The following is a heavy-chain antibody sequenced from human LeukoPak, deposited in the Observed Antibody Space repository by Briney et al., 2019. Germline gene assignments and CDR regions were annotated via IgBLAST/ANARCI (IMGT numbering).Heavy chain of an antibody. CDR2: MYNRGST. Sequence: PSETLSLTCTVSGDSISNYYWSWIRQSPGKELEWIGYMYNRGSTIYNPSLKSRVTTSTDTYTKQFSHLHTSVTAADTTIYYCARTEKAVTGTLDYWGQGTLITVSS. CDR1: GDSISNYY. V-gene: IGHV4-59*01. J-gene: IGHJ4*02. CDR3: ARTEKAVTGTLDY. D-gene: IGHD6-19*01.